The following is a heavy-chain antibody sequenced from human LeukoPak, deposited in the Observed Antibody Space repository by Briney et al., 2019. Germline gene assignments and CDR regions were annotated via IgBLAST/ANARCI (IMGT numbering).Heavy chain of an antibody. V-gene: IGHV1-46*01. J-gene: IGHJ4*02. D-gene: IGHD5-18*01. CDR1: GYTFTSYY. Sequence: ASVKVSCKASGYTFTSYYMHWVRQAPGQGLEWMGIINPSGGSTSYAQKFQGRVTMTRDTSTSTVYMELSSLRSEDTAEYYCARRGFGYSYGFVSYYFDYWGQGTLVTVSS. CDR3: ARRGFGYSYGFVSYYFDY. CDR2: INPSGGST.